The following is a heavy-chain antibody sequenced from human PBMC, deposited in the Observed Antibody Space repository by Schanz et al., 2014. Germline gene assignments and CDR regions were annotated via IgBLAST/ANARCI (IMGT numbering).Heavy chain of an antibody. CDR2: ISYDGSSK. J-gene: IGHJ5*02. CDR3: AKDQLANYRGSGYNWFDP. Sequence: QVQLVESGGGVVQPGRSLRLSCAASGFTFSKYGVHWVRPAPGKGLEWVAVISYDGSSKNHADSVQGRFSVSRDNSKSTLYLQMNSVRADDTAVYYCAKDQLANYRGSGYNWFDPWGQGTRVAVAS. V-gene: IGHV3-30*18. D-gene: IGHD3-10*01. CDR1: GFTFSKYG.